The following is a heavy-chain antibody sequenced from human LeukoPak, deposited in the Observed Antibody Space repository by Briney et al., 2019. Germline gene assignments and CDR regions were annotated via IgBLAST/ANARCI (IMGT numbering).Heavy chain of an antibody. V-gene: IGHV3-23*01. CDR2: ISGSGGST. J-gene: IGHJ4*02. CDR3: AKEGPLGGWPHDN. Sequence: GGSLRLVWPAYGLTVSMYCTRWARQAPGGGLGWFSSISGSGGSTYYADSVKGHFTISRDNYKNTLYLQMNSLRAEDTAVYYCAKEGPLGGWPHDNWGQGTLVTVSS. CDR1: GLTVSMYC.